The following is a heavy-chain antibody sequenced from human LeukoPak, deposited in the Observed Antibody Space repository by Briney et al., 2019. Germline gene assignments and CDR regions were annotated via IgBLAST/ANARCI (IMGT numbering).Heavy chain of an antibody. CDR2: ISPYNGNT. CDR3: ARAYCSSTSCPTARYWYFDL. V-gene: IGHV1-18*04. CDR1: GYTFTSYG. Sequence: ASVKVSCTASGYTFTSYGISGVRQAPGQGLEWMGWISPYNGNTNYAQQLQGRVTMTTDTSTSTAYMELRSLRSDDTAVYYCARAYCSSTSCPTARYWYFDLWGRGTLVSVSS. J-gene: IGHJ2*01. D-gene: IGHD2-2*01.